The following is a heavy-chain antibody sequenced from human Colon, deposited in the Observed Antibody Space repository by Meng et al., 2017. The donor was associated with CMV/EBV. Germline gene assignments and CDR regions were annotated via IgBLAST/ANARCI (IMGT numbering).Heavy chain of an antibody. J-gene: IGHJ4*02. CDR3: ALSYGANQPFDS. CDR2: IYRGGSP. Sequence: GGSLRLSCAASGFTFSSYAMSWVRQAPGKGLEWVSVIYRGGSPFYTDSVKGRFTISRDISKNTVSLQMNNLRVEDTAVYYCALSYGANQPFDSWGPGTLVTVSS. V-gene: IGHV3-23*03. D-gene: IGHD3-10*01. CDR1: GFTFSSYA.